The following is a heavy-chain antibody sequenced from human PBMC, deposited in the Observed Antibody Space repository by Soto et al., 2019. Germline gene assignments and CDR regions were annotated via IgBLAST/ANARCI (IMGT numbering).Heavy chain of an antibody. CDR2: ISGSGSST. CDR3: AKATYYEFWSGSGPFDS. D-gene: IGHD3-3*01. Sequence: VQLLESGGGLVQPGGSLRLSCAASGFTFSGYAMSWVRQAPGKGLEWVSGISGSGSSTLYSDSVKGRFTISRDSSKNSLYLQMNNLRAEDTAVYYCAKATYYEFWSGSGPFDSGGQGTLVTVSS. J-gene: IGHJ4*02. CDR1: GFTFSGYA. V-gene: IGHV3-23*01.